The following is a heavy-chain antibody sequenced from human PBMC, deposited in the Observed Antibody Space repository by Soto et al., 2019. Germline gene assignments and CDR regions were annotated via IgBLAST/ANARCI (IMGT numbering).Heavy chain of an antibody. V-gene: IGHV3-33*01. CDR2: IWYDGSNK. CDR3: ASEGRDSVVVPDEMGEGYFDY. D-gene: IGHD2-2*01. CDR1: GFTFSSYG. Sequence: QVQLVESGGGVVQPGRSLRLSCAASGFTFSSYGMHWVRQAPGKGLEWVAVIWYDGSNKYYADSVKGRFTISRDNSKKTRQLQMNSLRPEDTAEYYCASEGRDSVVVPDEMGEGYFDYWGQGTLVTVSS. J-gene: IGHJ4*02.